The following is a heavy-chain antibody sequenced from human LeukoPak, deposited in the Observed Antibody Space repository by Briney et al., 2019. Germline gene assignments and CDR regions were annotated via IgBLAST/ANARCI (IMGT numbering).Heavy chain of an antibody. CDR1: GYTFTGYY. J-gene: IGHJ5*02. Sequence: GASVKVSCKASGYTFTGYYMHWVRQAPGQGLKWMGWINPNSGGTNYAQKFQGRVTMTRDTSISTAYMELSRLRSDDTAVYYCARDSGDYYGSGIFRWFDPWGQGTLVTVSS. CDR3: ARDSGDYYGSGIFRWFDP. D-gene: IGHD3-10*01. CDR2: INPNSGGT. V-gene: IGHV1-2*02.